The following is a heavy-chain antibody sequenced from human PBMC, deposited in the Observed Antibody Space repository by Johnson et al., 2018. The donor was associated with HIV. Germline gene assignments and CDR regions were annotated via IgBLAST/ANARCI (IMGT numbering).Heavy chain of an antibody. V-gene: IGHV3-7*01. CDR1: GFPFSSFW. D-gene: IGHD2-2*01. CDR3: ATDIVVVLALGGAAFDR. CDR2: INQDGSEK. J-gene: IGHJ3*02. Sequence: VQLVESGGGLVQPGGSLRLSCVVSGFPFSSFWMHWVRQTPGKGLEWVANINQDGSEKYYVDSARGRFTISRDNAKNSLYLQMSSLRAEDTAVYYCATDIVVVLALGGAAFDRWGQGTMVIVSS.